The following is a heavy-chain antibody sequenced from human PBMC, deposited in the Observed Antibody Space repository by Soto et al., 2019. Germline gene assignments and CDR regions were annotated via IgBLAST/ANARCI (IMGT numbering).Heavy chain of an antibody. CDR1: GGSISSSSYY. V-gene: IGHV4-39*01. CDR3: ARQGCSGGSCYGSFDI. D-gene: IGHD2-15*01. CDR2: IYYRGST. Sequence: QLQLQESGPGLVKPSETLSLTCTVSGGSISSSSYYWGWIRQPPGKGLEWIGSIYYRGSTYYNPSLKSRVTISVDTSKNQFSLKLSSVTAADTAVYYCARQGCSGGSCYGSFDIWGQGTMVTVSS. J-gene: IGHJ3*02.